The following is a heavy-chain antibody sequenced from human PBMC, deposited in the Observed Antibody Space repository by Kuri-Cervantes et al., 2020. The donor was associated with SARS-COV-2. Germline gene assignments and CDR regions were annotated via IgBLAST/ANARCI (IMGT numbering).Heavy chain of an antibody. D-gene: IGHD2-2*01. Sequence: SQTLSLTCAISGDSVSSNSAAWNWIRQSPSRGLEWLGRTYYRSKWYNDYAVSVKSRITINPDTSKSQFSLQLTSVTAADTAVYYCARTAYQLSVYYYYYYMDVWGKGTTVTVSS. V-gene: IGHV6-1*01. CDR1: GDSVSSNSAA. CDR3: ARTAYQLSVYYYYYYMDV. CDR2: TYYRSKWYN. J-gene: IGHJ6*03.